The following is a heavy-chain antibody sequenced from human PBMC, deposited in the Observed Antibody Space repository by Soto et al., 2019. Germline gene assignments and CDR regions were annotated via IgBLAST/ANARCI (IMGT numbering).Heavy chain of an antibody. Sequence: SVKVSCKASGGTFSNYSFSWVRQAPGQGLQWMGVILPVFGTTKYSQRFQGRVTITADESTSTAYMEVSSLRSEDTAVYYCARVLESKYSSSSGWFDPWGPGTLVTVSS. CDR3: ARVLESKYSSSSGWFDP. J-gene: IGHJ5*02. V-gene: IGHV1-69*13. D-gene: IGHD6-6*01. CDR2: ILPVFGTT. CDR1: GGTFSNYS.